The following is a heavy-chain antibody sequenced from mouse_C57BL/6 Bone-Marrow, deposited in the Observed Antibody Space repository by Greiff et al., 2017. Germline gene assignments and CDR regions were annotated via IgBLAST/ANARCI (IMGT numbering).Heavy chain of an antibody. D-gene: IGHD2-4*01. J-gene: IGHJ4*01. CDR1: GYTFTNYW. V-gene: IGHV1-64*01. CDR2: MHPNGGSP. CDR3: ERSYDFDDYTMDY. Sequence: VKLQQPGAELVKPGASVKLSCKASGYTFTNYWMHWVKQRPGQGLEWIGMMHPNGGSPDYNEKFKSEATLSVDTSSRTAYMELSSLTSEDSAVYYCERSYDFDDYTMDYWGQGTSVTVSS.